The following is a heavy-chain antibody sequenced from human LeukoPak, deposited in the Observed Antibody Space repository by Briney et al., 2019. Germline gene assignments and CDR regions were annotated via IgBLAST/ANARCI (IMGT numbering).Heavy chain of an antibody. CDR2: IHYTGST. J-gene: IGHJ5*02. V-gene: IGHV4-59*01. CDR1: GGSISSYY. D-gene: IGHD3-10*01. Sequence: SETLSLTCTVSGGSISSYYWSWIRQSPGKGLECIGYIHYTGSTNYNPSLKSRVTISVETSKNQFTLKLKSVTAADTAVYYCARGGYYGSGNDFRFDPWGQGTLVTVSS. CDR3: ARGGYYGSGNDFRFDP.